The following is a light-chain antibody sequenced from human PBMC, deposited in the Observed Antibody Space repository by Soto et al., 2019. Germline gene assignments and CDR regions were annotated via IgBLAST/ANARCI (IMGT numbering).Light chain of an antibody. CDR3: QQRSDWLLT. CDR2: DAS. V-gene: IGKV3-11*01. Sequence: EIVLTQSPATLSLSPGERATLCCRASQSVSSYLAWYQQKPGQAPRLLIYDASNRATGIPARFSGSGSGTDFTLTISSLEPEDFAVYYCQQRSDWLLTFGGGTKVDIK. J-gene: IGKJ4*01. CDR1: QSVSSY.